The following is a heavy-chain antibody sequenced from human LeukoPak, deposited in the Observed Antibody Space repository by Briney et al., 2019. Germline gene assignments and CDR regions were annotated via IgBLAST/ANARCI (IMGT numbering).Heavy chain of an antibody. CDR3: ARDLRYFDYYYYMDV. D-gene: IGHD3-9*01. CDR1: GGSISSYY. J-gene: IGHJ6*03. CDR2: ICYSGST. V-gene: IGHV4-59*01. Sequence: KPSETLSLTCTVSGGSISSYYWSWIRQPPGKGLEWIGYICYSGSTNYNPSLKSRVTISVDTSKNQFSLKLSSVTAADTAVYYCARDLRYFDYYYYMDVWGKGTTVTVSS.